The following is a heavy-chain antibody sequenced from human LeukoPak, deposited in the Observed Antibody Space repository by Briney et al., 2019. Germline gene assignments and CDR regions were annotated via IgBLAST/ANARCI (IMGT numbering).Heavy chain of an antibody. D-gene: IGHD3-22*01. CDR3: ARAPYDSSGYYYFDY. Sequence: SETLSLTCTVSGGSISSGGYYWSWLRQHPGKGLEWIGYIYYSGSTYYNPSLKSRLTISVDTSKNQFSLKLSSVTAADTAVYYCARAPYDSSGYYYFDYWGQGTLVTVSS. CDR1: GGSISSGGYY. J-gene: IGHJ4*02. V-gene: IGHV4-31*03. CDR2: IYYSGST.